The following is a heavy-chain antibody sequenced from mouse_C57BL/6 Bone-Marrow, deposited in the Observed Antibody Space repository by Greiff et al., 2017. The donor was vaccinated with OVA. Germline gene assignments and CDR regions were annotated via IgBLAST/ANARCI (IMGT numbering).Heavy chain of an antibody. J-gene: IGHJ2*01. CDR2: IYPGGGYT. D-gene: IGHD2-2*01. CDR3: ARGVTYYFDD. CDR1: GYTFTNYW. V-gene: IGHV1-63*01. Sequence: QVQLQQSGAELVRPGTSVKMSCKASGYTFTNYWIGWAKQRPGHGLEWIGDIYPGGGYTNYNEKFKGKATLTADKSSSTAYMQFSSLTSEDSAVYYCARGVTYYFDDWGKGTTLTVSS.